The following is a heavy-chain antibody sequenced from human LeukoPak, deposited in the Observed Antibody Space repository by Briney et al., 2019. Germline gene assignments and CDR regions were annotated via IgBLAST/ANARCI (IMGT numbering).Heavy chain of an antibody. CDR1: EFTFSIHP. D-gene: IGHD3-10*01. Sequence: GGSLRLSCAASEFTFSIHPMHWVRQAPEKGLESVSAISGNGGSTYYANSVKGRFTISRDNSKKTLYLQMGSLRVEDMAVYYCAREGDAGSYDYWGQGTLVTVSS. V-gene: IGHV3-64*01. J-gene: IGHJ4*02. CDR3: AREGDAGSYDY. CDR2: ISGNGGST.